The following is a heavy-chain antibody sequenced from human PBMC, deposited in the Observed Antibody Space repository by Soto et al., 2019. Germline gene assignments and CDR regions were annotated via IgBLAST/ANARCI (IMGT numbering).Heavy chain of an antibody. CDR1: GGSFSGYY. CDR2: INHSGST. Sequence: QVQLQQWGAGLLKPSETLSLTCAVYGGSFSGYYWSWIRQPPGKGLEWIGEINHSGSTNYNPSLKSRVTISVDTSKNQFSLKLSSVTAADTAVYNCAPLVNDAFDIWGQGTMVTVSS. J-gene: IGHJ3*02. V-gene: IGHV4-34*01. D-gene: IGHD6-13*01. CDR3: APLVNDAFDI.